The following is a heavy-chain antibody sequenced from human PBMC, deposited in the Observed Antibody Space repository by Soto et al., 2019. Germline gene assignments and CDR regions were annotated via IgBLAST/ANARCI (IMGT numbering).Heavy chain of an antibody. CDR2: FDPEDGET. D-gene: IGHD2-2*02. CDR1: GYTLTELS. Sequence: ASVKVSCKVSGYTLTELSMHWVRQAPGKGLELMGGFDPEDGETIYAQKFQGRVTMTEDTSTDTAYTELSSLRSEDTAVYYCATPRYCSSTSCYNAFDIWGQGTMVTVSS. V-gene: IGHV1-24*01. J-gene: IGHJ3*02. CDR3: ATPRYCSSTSCYNAFDI.